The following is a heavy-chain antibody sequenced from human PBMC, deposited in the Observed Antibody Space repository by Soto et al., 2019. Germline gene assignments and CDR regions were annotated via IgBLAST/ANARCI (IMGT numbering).Heavy chain of an antibody. CDR1: SGSLSSGGYY. Sequence: KPSETLSLTCTVSSGSLSSGGYYWNWIRQPPGKGLEWIGYVHSGGSTNYNPSLKSRVTISVDTSKNQFSLKVSSVTAADTAVYYCARDVRLLARRSGKYYIAFDIWGQGTVVTVSS. CDR3: ARDVRLLARRSGKYYIAFDI. J-gene: IGHJ3*02. D-gene: IGHD1-26*01. V-gene: IGHV4-61*08. CDR2: VHSGGST.